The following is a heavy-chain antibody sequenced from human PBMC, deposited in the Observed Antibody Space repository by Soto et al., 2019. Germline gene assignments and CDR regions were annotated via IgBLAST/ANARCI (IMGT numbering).Heavy chain of an antibody. Sequence: DANLVQSGGGLIQPGGSLRLSCAGSGFTLRDQYMTWVRQAPGKGLEWVSVVYIDGGTDYADSVKGRFTISSGNSKNTLYLQMNRLGAADTAMSYCAREPLWSGPLPLDAFDIWGQGTMVTVSS. J-gene: IGHJ3*02. CDR2: VYIDGGT. CDR3: AREPLWSGPLPLDAFDI. CDR1: GFTLRDQY. V-gene: IGHV3-53*01. D-gene: IGHD3-3*01.